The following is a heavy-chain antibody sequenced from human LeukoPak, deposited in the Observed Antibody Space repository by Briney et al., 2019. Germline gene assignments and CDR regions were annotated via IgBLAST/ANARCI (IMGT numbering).Heavy chain of an antibody. D-gene: IGHD2-2*02. Sequence: GGSLRLSCAASGFTFSSYAMHWVRQAPGKGLEWVAVISYDGSNKYYADSVKGRFTISRDNSKNTLYLQMNSLRAEDTAVYYCARDGGFGCSSTSCYTPDAFDIWGQGTMVTVSS. CDR1: GFTFSSYA. V-gene: IGHV3-30-3*01. J-gene: IGHJ3*02. CDR3: ARDGGFGCSSTSCYTPDAFDI. CDR2: ISYDGSNK.